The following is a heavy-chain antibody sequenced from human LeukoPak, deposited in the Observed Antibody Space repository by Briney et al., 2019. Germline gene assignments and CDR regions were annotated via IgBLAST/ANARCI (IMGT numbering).Heavy chain of an antibody. CDR3: TRDSPPDY. CDR1: GFTFSSYA. CDR2: ISGSGGST. Sequence: GGSLRLSCAASGFTFSSYAMSWVRQAPGKGLEWVSAISGSGGSTYYADSVKGRFTISRDNAKNSLYLQMNSLRAEDTAIYYCTRDSPPDYWGQGTLVTVSS. V-gene: IGHV3-23*01. J-gene: IGHJ4*02.